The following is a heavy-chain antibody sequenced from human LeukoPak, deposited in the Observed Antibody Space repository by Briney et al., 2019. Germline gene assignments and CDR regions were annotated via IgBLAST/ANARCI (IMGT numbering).Heavy chain of an antibody. J-gene: IGHJ3*02. CDR3: AKVGSGRTFDI. V-gene: IGHV3-23*01. CDR1: GFTFSSYA. CDR2: ISGSSDST. Sequence: PGGSLRLSCAASGFTFSSYAMSWVRQAPGKGLEGVSVISGSSDSTYYADSVKGRFTISRDNSKNTLYLQMNSLTAEDTAVYYCAKVGSGRTFDIWGQGTMVTVS. D-gene: IGHD1-26*01.